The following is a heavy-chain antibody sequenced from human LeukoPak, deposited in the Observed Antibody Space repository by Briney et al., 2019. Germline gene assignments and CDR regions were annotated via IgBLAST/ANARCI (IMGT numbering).Heavy chain of an antibody. CDR1: GVTFSNYG. CDR3: TTKVIRGNSGDGYDD. Sequence: GGSLRLSCAASGVTFSNYGMHWVRQAPGKGLEWVALISSNGNDKLYGDSVKGRFTISRDDSKGTLYLQMNSLRVEDTAVYYCTTKVIRGNSGDGYDDWGQGTLVTVSS. J-gene: IGHJ4*02. D-gene: IGHD5-12*01. V-gene: IGHV3-30*03. CDR2: ISSNGNDK.